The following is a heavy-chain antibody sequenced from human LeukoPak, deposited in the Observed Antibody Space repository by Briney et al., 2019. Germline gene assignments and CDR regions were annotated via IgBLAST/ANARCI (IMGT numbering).Heavy chain of an antibody. CDR3: XXXXXXXXXXVPGAYYFDY. J-gene: IGHJ4*02. V-gene: IGHV1-69*06. CDR2: IIPIFGTA. D-gene: IGHD1-1*01. CDR1: XXTFXXXA. Sequence: XXXSXXTFXXXAISWVRQAPGQGLXXMGGIIPIFGTANYAQKFQGRVTITADKSTSTAYMELSSLRSEDTAVYYCXXXXXXXXXXVPGAYYFDYWGQGTLVTVSS.